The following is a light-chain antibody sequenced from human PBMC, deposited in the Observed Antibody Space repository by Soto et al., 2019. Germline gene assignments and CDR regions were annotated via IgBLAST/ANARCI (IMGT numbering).Light chain of an antibody. CDR2: DAS. J-gene: IGKJ2*01. V-gene: IGKV3-11*01. CDR3: QQRSNWPPYT. Sequence: ETVLTQSPATLSLSPGESATLSCRASQSVHTYLAWYQQKAGQAPRLLIYDASNWATGIPARFSGSGSGTDFTLTISSLEPEDCAVYYCQQRSNWPPYTFGQGTKLEIK. CDR1: QSVHTY.